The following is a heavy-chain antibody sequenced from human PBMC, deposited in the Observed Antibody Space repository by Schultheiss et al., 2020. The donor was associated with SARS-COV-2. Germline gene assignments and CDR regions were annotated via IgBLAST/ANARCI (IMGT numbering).Heavy chain of an antibody. V-gene: IGHV3-30*18. J-gene: IGHJ6*02. CDR1: GFTFSSYG. CDR3: AKVPWGYYYGMDV. D-gene: IGHD3-16*01. Sequence: GGSLRLSCAASGFTFSSYGMHWVRQAPGKGLEWVAVISYDGSNKYYADSVKGRFTISRDNSKNTLYLQMNSLRAEDTAVYYCAKVPWGYYYGMDVWGQGTTVTV. CDR2: ISYDGSNK.